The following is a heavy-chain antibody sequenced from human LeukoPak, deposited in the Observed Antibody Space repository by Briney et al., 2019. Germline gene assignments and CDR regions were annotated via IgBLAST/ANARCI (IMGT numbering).Heavy chain of an antibody. Sequence: PSETLSLTCTVSGGSISSYYWSWIRQPPGKGLEWIGYIYYSGSTNYNPSLKSRVTISVDTSKNQFSLKLSSVTAADTAVYYCARQYYDFWSGYYGPPGGSGNWFDPWGQGTLVTVSS. J-gene: IGHJ5*02. CDR1: GGSISSYY. V-gene: IGHV4-59*08. CDR2: IYYSGST. D-gene: IGHD3-3*01. CDR3: ARQYYDFWSGYYGPPGGSGNWFDP.